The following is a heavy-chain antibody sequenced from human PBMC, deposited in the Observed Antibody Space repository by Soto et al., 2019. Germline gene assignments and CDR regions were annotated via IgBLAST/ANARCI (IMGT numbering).Heavy chain of an antibody. V-gene: IGHV3-33*01. CDR2: IWNDGIRK. CDR1: GFTFSKYG. CDR3: ARDDDNDANALDY. Sequence: GGSLRLSCAESGFTFSKYGMHWVRQAPGKGLEWVALIWNDGIRKVYVDSVKGRFTISRDNSKNTLDLQMNNLRDEDTAVYYYARDDDNDANALDYWGPGTLVTVSS. J-gene: IGHJ4*02.